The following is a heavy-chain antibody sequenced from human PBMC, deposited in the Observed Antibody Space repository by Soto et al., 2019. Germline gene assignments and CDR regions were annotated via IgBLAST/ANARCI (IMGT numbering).Heavy chain of an antibody. D-gene: IGHD3-9*01. Sequence: GGSLRLSCAASGFTFSSYCMHWVRQAPGKGLEWVAVISYDGSNKYYADSVKGRFTISRDNSKNTLYLQMNSLRAEDTAVYYWAKDQDPDWYHGMDVWGQGTRVTVSS. CDR3: AKDQDPDWYHGMDV. J-gene: IGHJ6*02. V-gene: IGHV3-30*18. CDR2: ISYDGSNK. CDR1: GFTFSSYC.